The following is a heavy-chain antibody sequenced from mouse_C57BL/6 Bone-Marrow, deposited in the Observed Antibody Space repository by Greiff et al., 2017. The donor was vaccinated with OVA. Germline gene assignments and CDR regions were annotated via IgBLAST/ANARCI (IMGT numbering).Heavy chain of an antibody. CDR1: GYTFTSYW. J-gene: IGHJ4*01. CDR2: IYPGSGST. CDR3: ARSGSSFYYAMDY. Sequence: VQLQQPGAELVKPGASVKMSCKASGYTFTSYWITWVKQRPGQGLEWIGDIYPGSGSTNYNEKFKSKATLTVDTPSSTAYMQLSSLTSEDSAVYYCARSGSSFYYAMDYWGQGTSVTVSS. V-gene: IGHV1-55*01. D-gene: IGHD1-1*01.